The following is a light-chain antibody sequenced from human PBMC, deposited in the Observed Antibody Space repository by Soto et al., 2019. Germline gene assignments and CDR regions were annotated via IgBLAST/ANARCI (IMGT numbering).Light chain of an antibody. CDR1: QSVSSL. J-gene: IGKJ4*01. V-gene: IGKV3-11*01. Sequence: EIVLTQSPATLSLSPGERATLSCRASQSVSSLLAWYQQKPGQAPRLLIYDASSRATGIPTRFSGSGSGTDFPLTISSLEPEDFADYYCQQRSNWPLTFGGGTKVEIK. CDR2: DAS. CDR3: QQRSNWPLT.